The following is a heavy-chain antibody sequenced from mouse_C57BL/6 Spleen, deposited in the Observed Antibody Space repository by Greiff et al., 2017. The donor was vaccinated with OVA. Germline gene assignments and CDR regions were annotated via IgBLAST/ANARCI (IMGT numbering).Heavy chain of an antibody. CDR1: GYSFTSYY. CDR2: IYPGSGNT. D-gene: IGHD1-1*01. J-gene: IGHJ2*01. V-gene: IGHV1-66*01. Sequence: QVQLQQSGPELVKPGASVKISCKASGYSFTSYYIHWVKQRPGQGLEWIGWIYPGSGNTKYNEKFKGKATLTADTSSSTAYMQLSSLTSEDSAVYYCADYGSSYGGYYFDYWGQGTTLTVSS. CDR3: ADYGSSYGGYYFDY.